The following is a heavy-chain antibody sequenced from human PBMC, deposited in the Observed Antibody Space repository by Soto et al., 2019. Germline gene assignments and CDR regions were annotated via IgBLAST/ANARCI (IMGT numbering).Heavy chain of an antibody. CDR1: GYTFTSYG. D-gene: IGHD3-10*01. CDR2: ISAYSGNT. Sequence: ASVKVSCKASGYTFTSYGISWVRQAPGQGLEWMGWISAYSGNTNYAQKLQGRVTMTTDTSISTAYMELSSLRSEDTAVYYCSRSYFHYMDVWGKGTTVTVSS. J-gene: IGHJ6*03. CDR3: SRSYFHYMDV. V-gene: IGHV1-18*01.